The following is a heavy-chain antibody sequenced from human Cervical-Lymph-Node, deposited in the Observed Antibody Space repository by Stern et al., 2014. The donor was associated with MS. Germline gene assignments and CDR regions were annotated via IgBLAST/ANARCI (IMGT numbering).Heavy chain of an antibody. CDR1: GFTFSSFG. D-gene: IGHD6-13*01. CDR2: ISYDGTMK. V-gene: IGHV3-30*03. J-gene: IGHJ4*02. Sequence: VQLVESGGGVVQPGRSLRLSCAASGFTFSSFGMHWVRQAPGKGLEWLAVISYDGTMKYYADSMEGRFTISRDNSKNTLYLQLNGLRTEDTAVYYCATASPGSSWYHPDYWGQGTLVTVSS. CDR3: ATASPGSSWYHPDY.